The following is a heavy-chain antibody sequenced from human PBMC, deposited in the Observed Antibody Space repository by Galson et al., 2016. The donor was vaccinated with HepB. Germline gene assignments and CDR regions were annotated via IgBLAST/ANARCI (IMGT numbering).Heavy chain of an antibody. J-gene: IGHJ4*02. Sequence: SVKVSCKASGYTFTSYAVNWVRQAPGQGLEWMGWINTNTGNPTYAQGFTGRFVFSSDTSVNTAYLQISSLKTEDTAVYFCARLAVYDEVGDDYFDYWGQGTLVTVSS. V-gene: IGHV7-4-1*02. D-gene: IGHD5/OR15-5a*01. CDR3: ARLAVYDEVGDDYFDY. CDR1: GYTFTSYA. CDR2: INTNTGNP.